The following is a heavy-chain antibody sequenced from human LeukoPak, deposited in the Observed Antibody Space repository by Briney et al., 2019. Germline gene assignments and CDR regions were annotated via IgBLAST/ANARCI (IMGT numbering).Heavy chain of an antibody. J-gene: IGHJ3*01. V-gene: IGHV3-30*01. CDR2: ISYSGE. Sequence: PGGSLRLPCAASGFTFTDYAFHWVRQAPGKGLEWVTIISYSGESYADSVRGRFAISRDNSKNTVYLQMDSLRADDTAMYYCARNHFNQNVFDVWGQGTMVTVSS. CDR3: ARNHFNQNVFDV. D-gene: IGHD1-14*01. CDR1: GFTFTDYA.